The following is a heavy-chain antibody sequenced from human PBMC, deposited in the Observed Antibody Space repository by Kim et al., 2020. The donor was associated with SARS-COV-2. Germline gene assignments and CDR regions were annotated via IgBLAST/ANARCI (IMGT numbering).Heavy chain of an antibody. J-gene: IGHJ4*02. Sequence: GGSLRLSCAGSGFIFSNYAVSWVRQAPGKGLEWVSAISGSGDRTFYTDSVRGRVTISRDNSKNTVYLQLNGLRVEDAAVYYCAKHWSSGTYYNYFDYWGQGSLVTVSS. V-gene: IGHV3-23*01. D-gene: IGHD3-10*01. CDR3: AKHWSSGTYYNYFDY. CDR1: GFIFSNYA. CDR2: ISGSGDRT.